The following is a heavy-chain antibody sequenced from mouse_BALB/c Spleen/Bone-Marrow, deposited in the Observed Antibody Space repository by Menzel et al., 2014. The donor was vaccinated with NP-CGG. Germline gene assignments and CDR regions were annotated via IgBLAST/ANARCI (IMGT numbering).Heavy chain of an antibody. J-gene: IGHJ3*01. CDR3: KGEGTFFAY. CDR1: GYTFTSYY. CDR2: INPSNGGT. Sequence: QVQLQQSGAELVKPGASVKLSCKSSGYTFTSYYMYWVKQRPGQGLEWIGGINPSNGGTNFNEKFKSKATLTVDKSSSTAYMHLSRLTSEDSAVYYCKGEGTFFAYWGQGTLVTVSA. D-gene: IGHD3-3*01. V-gene: IGHV1S81*02.